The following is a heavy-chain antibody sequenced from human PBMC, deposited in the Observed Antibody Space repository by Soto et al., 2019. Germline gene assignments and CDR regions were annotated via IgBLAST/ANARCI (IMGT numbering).Heavy chain of an antibody. J-gene: IGHJ6*02. V-gene: IGHV4-31*03. D-gene: IGHD3-22*01. CDR3: ARHSHPITMIAGYYYGMDV. Sequence: SETLSLTCTVSGGSISSGGYYWSWIRQHPGKGLEWIGYIYYSGSTYYNPSLKSRVTISVDTSKNQFSLKLSSVTASDTAMYYCARHSHPITMIAGYYYGMDVWGQGTTVTVSS. CDR1: GGSISSGGYY. CDR2: IYYSGST.